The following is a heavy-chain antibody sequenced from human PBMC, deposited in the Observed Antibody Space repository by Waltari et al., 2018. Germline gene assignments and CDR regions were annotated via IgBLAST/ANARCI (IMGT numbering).Heavy chain of an antibody. J-gene: IGHJ4*02. D-gene: IGHD3-22*01. Sequence: EVQLVQSGAEVKKPGESLKISCKGSGYSFTSYWIGWVRQMPGKGLEWMGIIYPGDSDTRYSPSFQGQVTSSADKSISTAYLQWSSLKASDTAMYYCARYDYYDSSGYSLGFDYWGQGTLVTVSS. CDR1: GYSFTSYW. CDR2: IYPGDSDT. CDR3: ARYDYYDSSGYSLGFDY. V-gene: IGHV5-51*03.